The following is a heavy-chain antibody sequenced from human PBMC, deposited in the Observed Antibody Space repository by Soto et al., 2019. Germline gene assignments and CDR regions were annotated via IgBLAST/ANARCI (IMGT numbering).Heavy chain of an antibody. CDR2: MNPNSGNT. V-gene: IGHV1-8*01. D-gene: IGHD6-13*01. CDR3: ARVRIDSSSWYGSYYYYMDV. J-gene: IGHJ6*03. Sequence: TGKGLEWMGWMNPNSGNTGYAQKFQGRVTMTRNTSISTAYMELSSLRSEDTAVYYCARVRIDSSSWYGSYYYYMDVWGKGTTVTVSS.